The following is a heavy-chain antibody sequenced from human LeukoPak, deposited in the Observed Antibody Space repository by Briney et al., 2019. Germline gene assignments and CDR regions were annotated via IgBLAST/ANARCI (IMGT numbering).Heavy chain of an antibody. Sequence: GGSLRLSCAASGFTFSNYWMSWVRQAPGKGLEWVANIKPDGSGTFSVDSVKGRFTIYRDNAKNSLYLQMSGLRAEDTAVYYCEGRATGLPEYWGQGSLVTVSS. CDR1: GFTFSNYW. V-gene: IGHV3-7*01. J-gene: IGHJ4*02. CDR2: IKPDGSGT. D-gene: IGHD3-9*01. CDR3: EGRATGLPEY.